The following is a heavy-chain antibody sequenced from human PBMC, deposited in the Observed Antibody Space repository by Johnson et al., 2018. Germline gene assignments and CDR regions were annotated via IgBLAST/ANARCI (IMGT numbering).Heavy chain of an antibody. J-gene: IGHJ6*03. CDR1: GGSFRGYY. CDR3: ARSGGLYYYMDV. CDR2: INHSGGT. V-gene: IGHV4-34*01. D-gene: IGHD3-16*01. Sequence: QVQLQQWGAGLLKPSETLSLTCAVYGGSFRGYYWNWVRQPPGKGLEWIGEINHSGGTNYDPSLKSRVTIAVDRSKNQFSLKLSSVTAPDTAVYYCARSGGLYYYMDVWAKGTTVTVSS.